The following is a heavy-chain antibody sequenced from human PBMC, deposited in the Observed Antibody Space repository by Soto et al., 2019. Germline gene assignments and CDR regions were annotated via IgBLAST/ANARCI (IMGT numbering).Heavy chain of an antibody. D-gene: IGHD3-10*01. CDR1: GGSISSNIYY. Sequence: SETLSLTCTVSGGSISSNIYYWGWIRQPPGKGLEWIGNIHYSGSTYYDSSLKSRVTISVDTSKNQFSLKLSSVTAADTAVYYCARDIGYYYGSGSYYNDNWFDPWGQGTLVTVSS. J-gene: IGHJ5*02. CDR2: IHYSGST. CDR3: ARDIGYYYGSGSYYNDNWFDP. V-gene: IGHV4-39*07.